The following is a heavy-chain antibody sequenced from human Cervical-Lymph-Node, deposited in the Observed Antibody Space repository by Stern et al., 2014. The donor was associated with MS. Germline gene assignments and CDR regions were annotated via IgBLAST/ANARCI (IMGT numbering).Heavy chain of an antibody. CDR1: GYTFTSYA. Sequence: QDQLVQSGAEVKKPGASVKVSCKASGYTFTSYAMHWVRQAPGQRLELMGWINAGNGNTKYSQKFQGRVTITRDTSASTAYMELSSLRSEDTAVYYCAREETGYYYYGMDVWGQGTTVTVSS. CDR2: INAGNGNT. J-gene: IGHJ6*02. D-gene: IGHD1-14*01. CDR3: AREETGYYYYGMDV. V-gene: IGHV1-3*01.